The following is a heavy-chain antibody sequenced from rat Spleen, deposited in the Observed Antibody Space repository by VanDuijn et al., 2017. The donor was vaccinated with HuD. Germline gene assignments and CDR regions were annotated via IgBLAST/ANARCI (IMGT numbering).Heavy chain of an antibody. CDR1: GFTFSNYG. D-gene: IGHD1-1*01. CDR2: MSTGGGYT. CDR3: ARQRDYSYWYFDF. Sequence: EVQLVESGGGLVQPGRSLKLSCAVSGFTFSNYGLHWIRQAPTKGLEWVASMSTGGGYTYYGDSVKGRFTISRDNAKNTQYLQMDSLRSEDTATYYCARQRDYSYWYFDFWGPGTMVTVSS. J-gene: IGHJ1*01. V-gene: IGHV5S13*01.